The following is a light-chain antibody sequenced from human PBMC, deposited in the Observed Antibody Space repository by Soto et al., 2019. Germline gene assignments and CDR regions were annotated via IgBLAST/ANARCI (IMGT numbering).Light chain of an antibody. J-gene: IGKJ4*01. CDR1: ENVGTT. CDR3: QQYNNWGLS. Sequence: IVMTQSPATLSVSPGEGVTLSCRASENVGTTLAWYQQQPGQAPRLLIYGSSTRAAGIPATFSGRGSGTEFTLTIRSLQAEEAAVYYCQQYNNWGLSFGGGTKVEIK. V-gene: IGKV3D-15*01. CDR2: GSS.